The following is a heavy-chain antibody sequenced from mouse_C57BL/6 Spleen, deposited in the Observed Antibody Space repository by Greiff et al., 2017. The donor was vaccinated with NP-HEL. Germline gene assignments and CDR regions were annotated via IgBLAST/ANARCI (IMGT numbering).Heavy chain of an antibody. J-gene: IGHJ4*01. Sequence: VQLQQSGPELVKPGASVKISCKASGYSFTSYYMHWVKQSHGNILDWIGYIYPYNGVSSYNQKFKGKATLTVDKSSSTAYMELRSLTSEDSAVYYCAREYDYDDGDAMDYWGQGTSVTVSS. D-gene: IGHD2-4*01. CDR3: AREYDYDDGDAMDY. CDR2: IYPYNGVS. CDR1: GYSFTSYY. V-gene: IGHV1-31*01.